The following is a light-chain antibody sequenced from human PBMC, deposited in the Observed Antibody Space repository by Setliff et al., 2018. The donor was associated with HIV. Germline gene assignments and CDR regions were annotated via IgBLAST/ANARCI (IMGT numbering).Light chain of an antibody. CDR3: TSYTRTNTYV. CDR2: GVS. CDR1: SSDVGGYDY. V-gene: IGLV2-14*03. J-gene: IGLJ1*01. Sequence: QSALAQPASVSGSPGQSITISCTGSSSDVGGYDYVSWYQLRPGRAPKLMIYGVSSRPSGVSNRFSGSKSGNAASLTISGLQAEDEADYYCTSYTRTNTYVFGTGTKVTVL.